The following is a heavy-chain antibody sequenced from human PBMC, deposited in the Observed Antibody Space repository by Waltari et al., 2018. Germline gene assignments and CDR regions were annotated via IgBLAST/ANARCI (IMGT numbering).Heavy chain of an antibody. V-gene: IGHV3-15*01. Sequence: EIQLVESGGGLLEPGGSLRLSCAASGLPLANPWMSWVRQAPGKGLEWVGRIRSKTDGGTIDYGAPVKGRFTISRDDSKNIVYLQLERLKSEDSGVYYCTIPSGTYDDYWGQGTLVTVSS. CDR2: IRSKTDGGTI. CDR1: GLPLANPW. D-gene: IGHD1-26*01. CDR3: TIPSGTYDDY. J-gene: IGHJ4*02.